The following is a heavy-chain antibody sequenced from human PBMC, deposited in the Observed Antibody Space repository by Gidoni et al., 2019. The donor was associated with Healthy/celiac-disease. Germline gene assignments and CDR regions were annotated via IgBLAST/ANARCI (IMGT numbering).Heavy chain of an antibody. J-gene: IGHJ2*01. CDR3: ARQRLDYVRYFDL. Sequence: EVQLVQSGAEVKKPGEALKISCKAYGSSFTSHWIGWVRQMPGKGLEWMGIIYPGDADTRYSPSFQGQVTISADKSISTAYLQWSSLKASDTAMYYCARQRLDYVRYFDLWGRGTLVTVSS. V-gene: IGHV5-51*01. D-gene: IGHD4-17*01. CDR1: GSSFTSHW. CDR2: IYPGDADT.